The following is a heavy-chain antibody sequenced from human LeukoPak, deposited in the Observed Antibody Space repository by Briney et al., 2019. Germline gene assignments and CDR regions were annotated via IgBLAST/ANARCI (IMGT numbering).Heavy chain of an antibody. D-gene: IGHD3/OR15-3a*01. J-gene: IGHJ4*02. CDR3: ARQTGSGLFILP. CDR2: IYYSGNT. Sequence: SETLSLTCTVSGYSISSGYYWGWIRQPPGKRLEWIGSIYYSGNTYYNASLKSQVSISIDTSKNQFSLKLTSVTAADTAVYYCARQTGSGLFILPGGQGTLVTVSS. CDR1: GYSISSGYY. V-gene: IGHV4-38-2*02.